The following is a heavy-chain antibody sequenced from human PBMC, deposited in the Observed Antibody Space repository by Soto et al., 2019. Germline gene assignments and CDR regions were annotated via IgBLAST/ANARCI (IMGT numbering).Heavy chain of an antibody. D-gene: IGHD3-22*01. V-gene: IGHV3-15*01. Sequence: GGSLRLSCAASGFTFSNAWMSWVRQAPGKGLEWVDRIKSKTDGGTTDYAAPVKGRFTISRDDSKNTLYLQMNSLKTEDTAVYYCTTVFGSDYYDSSGYYYYFDYWGQGTLVTVSS. J-gene: IGHJ4*02. CDR2: IKSKTDGGTT. CDR1: GFTFSNAW. CDR3: TTVFGSDYYDSSGYYYYFDY.